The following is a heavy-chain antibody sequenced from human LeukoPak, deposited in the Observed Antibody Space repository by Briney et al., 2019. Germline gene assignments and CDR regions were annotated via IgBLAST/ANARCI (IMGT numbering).Heavy chain of an antibody. CDR1: GGSISSGSYY. D-gene: IGHD4-17*01. V-gene: IGHV4-61*02. CDR3: ARDLTTVTTSSVYWYFDL. J-gene: IGHJ2*01. Sequence: SQAPSLTCTVSGGSISSGSYYWSWIRQPAGKGLEWIGRIYTSGSTNYNPSLKSRVTISVDTSKNQFSLKLSSVTAADTAVYYCARDLTTVTTSSVYWYFDLWGRGTLVTVSS. CDR2: IYTSGST.